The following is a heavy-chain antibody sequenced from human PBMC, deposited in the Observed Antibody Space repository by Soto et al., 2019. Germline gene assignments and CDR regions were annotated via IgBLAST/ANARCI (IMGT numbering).Heavy chain of an antibody. V-gene: IGHV3-30*18. CDR3: AKDLRYYYYGMDV. Sequence: QVQLVESGGGVVQPGRSLRLSCAASGFTFSSYGMHWVRQAPGKGLEWGAVISYDGSNKHYADSVKGRFTISRDNSKNTLYLQMNSLRAEDTAVYYCAKDLRYYYYGMDVWGQGTTVTVSS. CDR1: GFTFSSYG. J-gene: IGHJ6*02. CDR2: ISYDGSNK.